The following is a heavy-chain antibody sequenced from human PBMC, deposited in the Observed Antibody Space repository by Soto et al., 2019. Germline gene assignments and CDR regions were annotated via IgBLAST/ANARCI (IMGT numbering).Heavy chain of an antibody. Sequence: GGSLRLSCSVSGFDFSRHHMHWVRQAPGKGLEWVAIISSDGINTNYADSVKGRFTISRDNSKNTVYLQMDSLRSEDTALYYCARDWTGYVSAYFPDYWGQGTVVTV. CDR2: ISSDGINT. V-gene: IGHV3-30-3*01. CDR1: GFDFSRHH. D-gene: IGHD2-2*01. J-gene: IGHJ4*02. CDR3: ARDWTGYVSAYFPDY.